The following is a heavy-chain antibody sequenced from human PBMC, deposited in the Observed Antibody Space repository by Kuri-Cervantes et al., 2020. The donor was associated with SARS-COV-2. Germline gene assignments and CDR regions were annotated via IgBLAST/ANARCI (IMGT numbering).Heavy chain of an antibody. CDR3: TTDLGQTVGATYYYYYMDV. Sequence: GESLKISCAASGFTFSSYAMSWVRQAPGKGLEWVSAISGSGGSTYYADSVKGRFTISRDNSKNTLYLQMNSLKTEDTAVYYCTTDLGQTVGATYYYYYMDVWGKGTTVTVSS. CDR2: ISGSGGST. CDR1: GFTFSSYA. J-gene: IGHJ6*03. D-gene: IGHD1-26*01. V-gene: IGHV3-23*01.